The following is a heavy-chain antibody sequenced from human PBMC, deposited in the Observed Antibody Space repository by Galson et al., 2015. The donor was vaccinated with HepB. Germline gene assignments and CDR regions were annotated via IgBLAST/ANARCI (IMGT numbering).Heavy chain of an antibody. Sequence: SVKVSCKASGYTFTSYAMHWVRQAPGQRLEWMGWINAGNGNTKYSQKFQGRVTITRDTSASTAYMELSSLRSEDTAVYYCARGFGYEYYYDSSGYYVDFDYWGQGTLVTVSS. D-gene: IGHD3-22*01. J-gene: IGHJ4*02. CDR2: INAGNGNT. CDR3: ARGFGYEYYYDSSGYYVDFDY. CDR1: GYTFTSYA. V-gene: IGHV1-3*01.